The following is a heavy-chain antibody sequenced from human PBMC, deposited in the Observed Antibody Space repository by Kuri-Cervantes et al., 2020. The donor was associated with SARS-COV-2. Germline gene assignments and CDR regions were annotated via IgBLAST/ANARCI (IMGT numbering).Heavy chain of an antibody. J-gene: IGHJ4*02. CDR3: AKDHFGVHDF. CDR2: ISYDGKKK. D-gene: IGHD2-21*01. V-gene: IGHV3-30*18. CDR1: GFNFSRTD. Sequence: GGSLRLSCAASGFNFSRTDMHWVRQAPGKGLEWVAVISYDGKKKKCIGSGKGRFTISRDNSQNTVYLRMTNLRSEDTAMYYCAKDHFGVHDFWGQGTLGTGSS.